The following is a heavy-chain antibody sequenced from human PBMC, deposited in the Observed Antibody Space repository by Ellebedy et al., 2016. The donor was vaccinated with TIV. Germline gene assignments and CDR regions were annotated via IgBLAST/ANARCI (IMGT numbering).Heavy chain of an antibody. Sequence: MPSETLSLTCSVSGSSISSGYYWGWIRQPPGTGLEWIWSMFHSGSTYYSPSLKSRVTRSVDTSKNQLSLRLSSVTAADTAVYYCASTRVAGPTRNAFHIWGQGTMLTVSS. CDR1: GSSISSGYY. CDR3: ASTRVAGPTRNAFHI. V-gene: IGHV4-38-2*01. D-gene: IGHD1-26*01. CDR2: MFHSGST. J-gene: IGHJ3*02.